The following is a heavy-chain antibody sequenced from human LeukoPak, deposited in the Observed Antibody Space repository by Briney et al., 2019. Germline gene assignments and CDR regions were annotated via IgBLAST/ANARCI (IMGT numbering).Heavy chain of an antibody. CDR3: ARGSDSSGYYFRAEYFQH. D-gene: IGHD3-22*01. V-gene: IGHV4-59*01. CDR2: IYYSGST. Sequence: PSGTLSLTCTVSGGSISSYYWSWIRQPPGKGLEWIGYIYYSGSTNYNPSLKSRVTISVDTSKNQFSLKLSSVTAADTAVYYCARGSDSSGYYFRAEYFQHWGQGTLVTASS. J-gene: IGHJ1*01. CDR1: GGSISSYY.